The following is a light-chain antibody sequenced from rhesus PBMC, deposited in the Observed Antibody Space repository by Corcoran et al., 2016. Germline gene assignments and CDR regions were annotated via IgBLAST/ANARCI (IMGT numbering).Light chain of an antibody. CDR2: AAS. CDR1: QGISSY. CDR3: LQHNSYPFT. V-gene: IGKV1-28*03. Sequence: DIQMTQSPSSLSASVGDTVTITCRASQGISSYLNWFQQKPGKAPKLLIYAASNLESGVPSRFSVSGSGTDFTLNISSLKPEDFAVYYCLQHNSYPFTFGPGTKLDIK. J-gene: IGKJ3*01.